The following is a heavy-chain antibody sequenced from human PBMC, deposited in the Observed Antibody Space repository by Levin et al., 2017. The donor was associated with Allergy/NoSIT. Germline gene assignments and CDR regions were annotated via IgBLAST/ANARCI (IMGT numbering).Heavy chain of an antibody. CDR1: GFTFGDYA. CDR3: ARGGPPNYDYNWGSYRDGCFDY. D-gene: IGHD3-16*02. V-gene: IGHV3-49*04. J-gene: IGHJ4*02. CDR2: IRNKAHGGTT. Sequence: GESLKISCTGSGFTFGDYAMSWVRQAPGKGLEWVGFIRNKAHGGTTEYAASVKGRLTISRDDSKSIAYLQMNSLKTEDTAVYFCARGGPPNYDYNWGSYRDGCFDYWGQGTLVTVSS.